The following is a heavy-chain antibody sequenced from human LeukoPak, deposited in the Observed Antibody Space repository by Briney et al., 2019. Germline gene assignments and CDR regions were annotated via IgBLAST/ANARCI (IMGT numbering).Heavy chain of an antibody. Sequence: PGRSLRLSCAASGFTFSSYGMHWVRQAPGKGLEWVAAISYDGSNKYYADSVKGRFTISRDNSKNTLYLQMNSLRAEDTAVYYCAKYSCSSTSCHYGMDVWGQGTTVTVSS. V-gene: IGHV3-30*18. CDR1: GFTFSSYG. CDR3: AKYSCSSTSCHYGMDV. D-gene: IGHD2-2*01. CDR2: ISYDGSNK. J-gene: IGHJ6*02.